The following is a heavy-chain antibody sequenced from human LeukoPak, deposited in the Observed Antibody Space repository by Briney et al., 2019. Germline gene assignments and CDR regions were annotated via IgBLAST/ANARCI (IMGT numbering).Heavy chain of an antibody. CDR2: IYTSGST. CDR3: ARAADSSGYFYYFDY. D-gene: IGHD3-22*01. V-gene: IGHV4-61*02. CDR1: GGSISSGSYY. Sequence: SETLSLTCIVSGGSISSGSYYWSWIRQPAGKGLEWIGRIYTSGSTNYNPSLKSRVTISVDTSKNQFSLKLSSVTAADTAVYYCARAADSSGYFYYFDYWGQGTLVTVSS. J-gene: IGHJ4*02.